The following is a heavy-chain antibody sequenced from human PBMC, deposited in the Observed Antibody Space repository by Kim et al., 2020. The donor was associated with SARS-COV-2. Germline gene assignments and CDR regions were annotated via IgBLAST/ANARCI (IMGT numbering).Heavy chain of an antibody. D-gene: IGHD6-13*01. Sequence: TLSLTCTVSGGSISSGGYYWSWIRQHPGKGLEWIGYIYYSGSTYYNPSLKSRVTISVDTSKNQFSLKLSSVTAADTAVYYCARTGRSSSWYQPDYWGQGTLVTVSS. CDR2: IYYSGST. V-gene: IGHV4-31*03. CDR3: ARTGRSSSWYQPDY. J-gene: IGHJ4*02. CDR1: GGSISSGGYY.